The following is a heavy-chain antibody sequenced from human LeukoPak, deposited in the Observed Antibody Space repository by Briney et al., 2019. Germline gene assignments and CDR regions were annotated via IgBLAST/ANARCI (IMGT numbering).Heavy chain of an antibody. J-gene: IGHJ6*03. Sequence: SETLSLTCTGSGYSISSGYYWGWIRKPPGKGLECIGSIYYSGSTYYNPALNSRVTVSVDTSKNQFSLKLRSVSAADTAVYYCARAEPSSSWYLDYYYYSMDVWGKGSTVT. V-gene: IGHV4-38-2*02. CDR3: ARAEPSSSWYLDYYYYSMDV. CDR2: IYYSGST. D-gene: IGHD6-13*01. CDR1: GYSISSGYY.